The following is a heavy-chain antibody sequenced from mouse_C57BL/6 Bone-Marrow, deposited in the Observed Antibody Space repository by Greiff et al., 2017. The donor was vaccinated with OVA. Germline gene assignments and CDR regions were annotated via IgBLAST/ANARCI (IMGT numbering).Heavy chain of an antibody. V-gene: IGHV1-55*01. D-gene: IGHD1-1*01. J-gene: IGHJ1*03. Sequence: VQLQESGAELVKPGASVKMSCKASGYTFTSYWITWVKQRPGQGLEWIGDIYPGSGSTNYNEKFKSKATLTVDTSSSTAYMQLSSLTSEDSAVYYCSLTTVVPYWYFDVWGTGTTVTVSS. CDR1: GYTFTSYW. CDR3: SLTTVVPYWYFDV. CDR2: IYPGSGST.